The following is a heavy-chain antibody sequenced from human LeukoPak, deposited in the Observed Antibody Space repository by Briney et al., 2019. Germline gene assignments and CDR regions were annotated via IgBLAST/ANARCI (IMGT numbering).Heavy chain of an antibody. CDR3: ARCSSWYLEYFQL. D-gene: IGHD6-13*01. Sequence: GGSLRLSCAASGFTFSSYSMNWVRQAPGKGLEWVSSISSSSSYIYYADSVKGRFTISRDNAKNSLYLQMNSLRAEDTAVYYCARCSSWYLEYFQLWGQGTLVTVSS. CDR2: ISSSSSYI. J-gene: IGHJ1*01. V-gene: IGHV3-21*01. CDR1: GFTFSSYS.